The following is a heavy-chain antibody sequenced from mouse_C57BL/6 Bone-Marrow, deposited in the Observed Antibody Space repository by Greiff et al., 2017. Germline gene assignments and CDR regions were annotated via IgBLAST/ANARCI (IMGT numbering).Heavy chain of an antibody. J-gene: IGHJ2*01. Sequence: VQLQQSGAELARPGASVKLSCKASGYTFTSYGISWVTQRTGQGLEWIGEIYPRSGNTYSNEKFKGKATLTADKSSSTAYMELRSLTSEDSAGYFCARNWYYFDYWGQGTTLTVSS. D-gene: IGHD4-1*01. V-gene: IGHV1-81*01. CDR3: ARNWYYFDY. CDR1: GYTFTSYG. CDR2: IYPRSGNT.